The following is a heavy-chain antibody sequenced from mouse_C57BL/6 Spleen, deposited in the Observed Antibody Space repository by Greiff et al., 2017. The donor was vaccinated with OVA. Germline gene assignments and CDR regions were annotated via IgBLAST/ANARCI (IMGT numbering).Heavy chain of an antibody. CDR3: ARGRDGNYAMDY. CDR2: INPGSGGT. D-gene: IGHD2-1*01. Sequence: QVQLKQSGAELVRPGTSVKVSCKASGYAFTNYLIEWVKQRPGQGLEWIGVINPGSGGTNYNEKFKGKATLTADKSSSTAYMQLSSLTSEDSAVYFCARGRDGNYAMDYWGQGTSVTVSS. V-gene: IGHV1-54*01. CDR1: GYAFTNYL. J-gene: IGHJ4*01.